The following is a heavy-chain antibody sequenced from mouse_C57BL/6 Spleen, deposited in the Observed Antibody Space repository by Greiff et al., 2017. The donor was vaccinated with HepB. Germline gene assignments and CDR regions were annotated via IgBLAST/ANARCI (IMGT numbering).Heavy chain of an antibody. CDR1: GYAFSSYW. CDR3: ERGDYDYYFDH. V-gene: IGHV1-80*01. J-gene: IGHJ2*01. CDR2: IYPGDGDT. D-gene: IGHD2-4*01. Sequence: VQLQQSGAELVKPGASVKISCKASGYAFSSYWMNWVKQRPGKGLEWIGQIYPGDGDTNYNGKFKGKATLTADKSSSTAYMQLSSLTSEDSAVYFFERGDYDYYFDHWGQGTTLTVSS.